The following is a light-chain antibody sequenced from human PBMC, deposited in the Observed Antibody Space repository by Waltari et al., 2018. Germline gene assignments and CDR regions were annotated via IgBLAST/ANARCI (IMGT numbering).Light chain of an antibody. CDR3: SMYMGSGIWV. CDR2: KGI. CDR1: LASVSRPSY. Sequence: QTVVTQEPSLSVSHGVHLTLTFSLSLASVSRPSYPHWYQQTPGHPPRTLVYKGISRSSGVPDRFSGSILGNTAALTITGAQADDESDYYCSMYMGSGIWVFGGGTKLTVL. J-gene: IGLJ3*02. V-gene: IGLV8-61*01.